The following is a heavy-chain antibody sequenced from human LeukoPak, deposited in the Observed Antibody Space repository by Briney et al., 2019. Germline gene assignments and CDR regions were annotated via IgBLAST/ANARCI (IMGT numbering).Heavy chain of an antibody. V-gene: IGHV4-59*01. CDR2: IYYSGST. D-gene: IGHD1-26*01. Sequence: PSETLSLTCTVSGGSISSYYWSWIRQPPGKGLEWIGYIYYSGSTNYNPSLKSRVTISVDTSKNQFSLKLSSVTAADTAVYYCAREVSGGSYSAFDIWGQGTMVTVSS. J-gene: IGHJ3*02. CDR3: AREVSGGSYSAFDI. CDR1: GGSISSYY.